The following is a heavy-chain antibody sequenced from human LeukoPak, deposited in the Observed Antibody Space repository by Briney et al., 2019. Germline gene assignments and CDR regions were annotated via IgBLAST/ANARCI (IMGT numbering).Heavy chain of an antibody. CDR3: AKDFRAAAGTNGFDI. J-gene: IGHJ3*02. Sequence: GGSLRLSCAASGFSFSSYAMNWVRQPPGKGLEWVSDISASGGSTYYADSVKVRFTISRDNSKNTLYLQMNSLRAEDTAVYYCAKDFRAAAGTNGFDIWGQGTMVTVSS. CDR2: ISASGGST. D-gene: IGHD6-13*01. V-gene: IGHV3-23*01. CDR1: GFSFSSYA.